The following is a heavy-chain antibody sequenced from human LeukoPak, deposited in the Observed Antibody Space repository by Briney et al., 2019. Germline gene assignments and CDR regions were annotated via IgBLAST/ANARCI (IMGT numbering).Heavy chain of an antibody. Sequence: GVSVRLFCAASGFSFSIYAMHWVRQAPGKGLEWVAYIWFGGRQIFYADSVKGRFTISRENSKNTLYLLMHSLRAEDTAFYYCVKDRAVAGTDARYYFDYWGQGTLVTVSS. D-gene: IGHD6-19*01. CDR1: GFSFSIYA. J-gene: IGHJ4*02. CDR3: VKDRAVAGTDARYYFDY. CDR2: IWFGGRQI. V-gene: IGHV3-30*02.